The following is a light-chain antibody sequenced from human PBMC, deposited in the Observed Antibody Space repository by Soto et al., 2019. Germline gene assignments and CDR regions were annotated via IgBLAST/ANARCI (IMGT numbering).Light chain of an antibody. CDR1: SGHSSYA. J-gene: IGLJ2*01. CDR3: QTWGTGIVV. Sequence: QPVLTQSPSASASLGASVKLTCTLSSGHSSYAIAWHQQQPEKGPRFLMKLNSDGSHSKGDGIPDRLSGSSSGDERYLTISSLQSEDEAAYYCQTWGTGIVVFGGGTKLTVL. CDR2: LNSDGSH. V-gene: IGLV4-69*01.